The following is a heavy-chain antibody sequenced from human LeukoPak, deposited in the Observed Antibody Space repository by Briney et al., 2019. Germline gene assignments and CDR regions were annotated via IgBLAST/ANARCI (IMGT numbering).Heavy chain of an antibody. CDR3: ARYRLTIFGVVVVVFDI. CDR1: GFTFSSYA. D-gene: IGHD3-3*01. CDR2: ISSSGTTI. Sequence: GGSLRLSCAASGFTFSSYAMSWIRQAPGKGLEWVSYISSSGTTIYYADSVKGRFTISRDNAKNSLYLQMNSLRAEDTAVYYCARYRLTIFGVVVVVFDIWGQGTMVTVSS. J-gene: IGHJ3*02. V-gene: IGHV3-11*01.